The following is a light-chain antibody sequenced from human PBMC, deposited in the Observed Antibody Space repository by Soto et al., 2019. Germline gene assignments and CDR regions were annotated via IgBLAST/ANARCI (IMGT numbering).Light chain of an antibody. Sequence: DIQMTQSPSTLSASVGDRVTITCRASQSIGNWLAWYHQKPGKAPKLLIYDTSSLQSGVPSRFSGSGARTEFTLTISCLQPDDFATYYCQQYNSYSWTFGQGTKVEIK. CDR1: QSIGNW. CDR3: QQYNSYSWT. V-gene: IGKV1-5*01. J-gene: IGKJ1*01. CDR2: DTS.